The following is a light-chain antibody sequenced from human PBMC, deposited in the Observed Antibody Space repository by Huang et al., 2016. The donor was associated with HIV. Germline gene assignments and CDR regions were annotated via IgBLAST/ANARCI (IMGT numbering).Light chain of an antibody. CDR1: QSVSRSY. J-gene: IGKJ1*01. CDR2: GAS. Sequence: EIVLTQSPGTLSLSPGERATLSCRASQSVSRSYLAWYQQNPGQAPRLLIHGASTRATGIPDRFSGSGSVTDFTLTISRLEPEDFAVYYCQQYGSSSWTFGQGTKVEIK. V-gene: IGKV3-20*01. CDR3: QQYGSSSWT.